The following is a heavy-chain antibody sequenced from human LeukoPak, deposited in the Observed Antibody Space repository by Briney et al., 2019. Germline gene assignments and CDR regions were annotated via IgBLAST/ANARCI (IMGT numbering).Heavy chain of an antibody. CDR2: ISSSSSYI. CDR1: GFTFSSYS. Sequence: GGSLRLSCAASGFTFSSYSMNWVRQAPGKGLEWVSSISSSSSYIYYADSVKGRFTISRDNAKNSLYLQMNSLRAEDTAVYYCARGCPGDTAMVPHFDYWGQGTLVTVSS. D-gene: IGHD5-18*01. V-gene: IGHV3-21*01. CDR3: ARGCPGDTAMVPHFDY. J-gene: IGHJ4*02.